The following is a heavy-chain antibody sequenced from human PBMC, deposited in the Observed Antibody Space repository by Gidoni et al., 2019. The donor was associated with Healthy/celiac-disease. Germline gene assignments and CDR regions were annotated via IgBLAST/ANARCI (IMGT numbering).Heavy chain of an antibody. Sequence: EVQLVESGGGLVKPGRSLRLSCTASGFTFGDYAMSWFRQAPGKGLEWVGFIRSKAYGGTTEYAASVKGRFTISRDDSKSIAYLQMNSLKTEDTAVYYCTRERGYCSSTSCSTENWFDPWGQGTLVTVSS. CDR1: GFTFGDYA. CDR3: TRERGYCSSTSCSTENWFDP. CDR2: IRSKAYGGTT. V-gene: IGHV3-49*05. J-gene: IGHJ5*02. D-gene: IGHD2-2*01.